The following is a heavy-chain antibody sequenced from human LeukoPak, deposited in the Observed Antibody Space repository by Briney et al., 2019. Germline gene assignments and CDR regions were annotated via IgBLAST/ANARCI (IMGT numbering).Heavy chain of an antibody. J-gene: IGHJ4*02. Sequence: PGGSLRLSCAASGFTFSNFAMSWVRQAPGKGLEWVSGISGSGGSTVYADSVKGRFTLSRDNSKNTLFLQMNSLRAEDTAVYYCAKAGSSWYRYYFDYWGQGTLVTVSS. CDR2: ISGSGGST. CDR1: GFTFSNFA. D-gene: IGHD6-13*01. V-gene: IGHV3-23*01. CDR3: AKAGSSWYRYYFDY.